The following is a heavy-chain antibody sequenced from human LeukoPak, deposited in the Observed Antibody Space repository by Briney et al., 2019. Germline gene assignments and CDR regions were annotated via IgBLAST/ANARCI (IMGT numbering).Heavy chain of an antibody. CDR3: ARDDRIAVAGQDY. CDR2: INHSGST. V-gene: IGHV4-34*01. CDR1: GGSFSGYY. Sequence: SETLSLTCAVYGGSFSGYYWSWIRQPPGKGLEWIGEINHSGSTNYNPSLKSRVTISVDTSKNQFSLKLSSVTAADTAVYCCARDDRIAVAGQDYWGQGTLVTVSS. D-gene: IGHD6-19*01. J-gene: IGHJ4*02.